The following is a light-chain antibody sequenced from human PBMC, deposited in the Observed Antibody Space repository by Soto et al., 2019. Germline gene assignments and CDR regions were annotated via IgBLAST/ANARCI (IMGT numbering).Light chain of an antibody. CDR2: DVS. CDR1: QSVSPW. CDR3: QQYNTYSLT. J-gene: IGKJ2*01. Sequence: IQLTQTPSTLSASVGDRVTIACRASQSVSPWLAWYQQKPEKAPKLLIYDVSNLQSGVPSRFSGSGSGTEVTLTISGLQPDDFSTYYCQQYNTYSLTFGQGTKLQIK. V-gene: IGKV1-5*01.